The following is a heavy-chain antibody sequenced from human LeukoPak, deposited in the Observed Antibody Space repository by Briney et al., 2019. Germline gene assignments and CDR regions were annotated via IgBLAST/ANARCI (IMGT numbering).Heavy chain of an antibody. D-gene: IGHD4-23*01. CDR2: IYTSGST. CDR1: GGSISSYY. J-gene: IGHJ4*02. V-gene: IGHV4-4*07. CDR3: ARDNMDNSIDY. Sequence: PETLSLTCTVSGGSISSYYWSWIRQPAGKGLEWIGRIYTSGSTNYNPPLKSRVTMSVDTSKNQFSLKLSSVTAADTAVYYCARDNMDNSIDYWGQGTLVTVSS.